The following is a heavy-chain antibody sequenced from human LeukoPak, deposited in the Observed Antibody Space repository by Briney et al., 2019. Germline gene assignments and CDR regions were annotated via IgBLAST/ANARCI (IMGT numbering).Heavy chain of an antibody. Sequence: GGSLRLSCAASGFTFDDYAMHWVRQAPGKGLEWVSGISWSSDTIGYADSVKGRFSISRDNAKNSLFLQMNSLRPEDMALYYCAKGPRYSYGYYFDYWGQGTLVTVSS. CDR3: AKGPRYSYGYYFDY. V-gene: IGHV3-9*03. J-gene: IGHJ4*02. D-gene: IGHD5-18*01. CDR2: ISWSSDTI. CDR1: GFTFDDYA.